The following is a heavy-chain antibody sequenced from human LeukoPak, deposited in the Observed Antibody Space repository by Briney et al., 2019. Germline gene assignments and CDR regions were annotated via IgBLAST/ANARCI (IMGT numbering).Heavy chain of an antibody. CDR1: GFSLSTSGMC. Sequence: ESGPTLVNPTQTLTLTCTFSGFSLSTSGMCVSWIRQPPGKALEWLARIDWDDGKYYSTSLKTSLAISKDTSKNQVLLTMTNMDPVDTATYYCARISDSSSGYFDYWGQGTLVTVSS. CDR2: IDWDDGK. D-gene: IGHD6-6*01. V-gene: IGHV2-70*11. CDR3: ARISDSSSGYFDY. J-gene: IGHJ4*02.